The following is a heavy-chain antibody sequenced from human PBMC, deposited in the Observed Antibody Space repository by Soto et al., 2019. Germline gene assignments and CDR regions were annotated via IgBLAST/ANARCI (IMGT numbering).Heavy chain of an antibody. V-gene: IGHV1-69*13. Sequence: GASVKVSCKASGGTFSSHAIRWVRQAPGRGLEWMGGIIPIFGTTNYAQNFRARVTITADESTSTAYTELSSLTSEDTAVYYCGSVGYCSSTNCLFYYYHYGMDVWGQGTTVTVSS. CDR1: GGTFSSHA. CDR2: IIPIFGTT. D-gene: IGHD2-2*03. CDR3: GSVGYCSSTNCLFYYYHYGMDV. J-gene: IGHJ6*02.